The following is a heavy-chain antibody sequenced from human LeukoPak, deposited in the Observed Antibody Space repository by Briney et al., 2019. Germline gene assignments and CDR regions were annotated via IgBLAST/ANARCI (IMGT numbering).Heavy chain of an antibody. D-gene: IGHD5/OR15-5a*01. CDR2: IYSGGST. J-gene: IGHJ3*02. V-gene: IGHV3-66*01. CDR1: GFTVSSNY. CDR3: ARGDHVRIYAESSFDI. Sequence: PGGSLRLSCAASGFTVSSNYMSWVRQAPGKGLEWVSVIYSGGSTYYADSVKGRFTISRDNSQNTLYLQMNSLRAEDTAVYYCARGDHVRIYAESSFDIWGQGTMVTVSS.